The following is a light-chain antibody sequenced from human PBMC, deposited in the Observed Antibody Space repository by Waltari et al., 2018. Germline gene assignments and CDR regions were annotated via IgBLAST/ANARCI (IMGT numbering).Light chain of an antibody. CDR3: CSFTSSSTWV. Sequence: QSALNQPASVSGSPGQSITISCTGTATDLGGYNYVSWYQQRPGKYPKLIIFDVSSRPSGISNRFSGSKFGNTASLTISGLQPEDEADYYCCSFTSSSTWVFGGGTKLTVL. CDR1: ATDLGGYNY. CDR2: DVS. J-gene: IGLJ3*02. V-gene: IGLV2-14*01.